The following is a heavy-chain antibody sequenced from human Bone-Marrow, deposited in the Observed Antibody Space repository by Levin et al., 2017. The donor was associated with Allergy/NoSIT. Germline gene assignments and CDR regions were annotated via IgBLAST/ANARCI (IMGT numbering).Heavy chain of an antibody. Sequence: SETLSLTCAVYGGSFSGYYWSWIRQPPGKGLEWIGEINHSGSTNYNPSLKSRVTISVDTSKNQFSLKLSSVTAADTAVYYCARHGDCSSTSCYRLDYWGQGTLVTVSS. CDR2: INHSGST. D-gene: IGHD2-2*01. J-gene: IGHJ4*02. CDR3: ARHGDCSSTSCYRLDY. V-gene: IGHV4-34*01. CDR1: GGSFSGYY.